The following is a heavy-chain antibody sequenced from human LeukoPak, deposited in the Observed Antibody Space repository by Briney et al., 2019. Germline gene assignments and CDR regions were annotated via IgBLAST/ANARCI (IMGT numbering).Heavy chain of an antibody. V-gene: IGHV4-30-4*08. J-gene: IGHJ4*02. Sequence: PSETLSLTCTVSGGSISRAGYYWGWIRQPPGKGLEWIGYIYYSGSTYYNPSLKSRATISVDTSKNQFSLKLSSVTAADTAVYYCARDSDFWSGYYYLGYWGQGTLVTVSS. CDR3: ARDSDFWSGYYYLGY. D-gene: IGHD3-3*01. CDR2: IYYSGST. CDR1: GGSISRAGYY.